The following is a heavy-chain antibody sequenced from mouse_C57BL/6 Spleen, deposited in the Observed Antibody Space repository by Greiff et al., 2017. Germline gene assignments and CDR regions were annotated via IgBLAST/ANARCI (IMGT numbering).Heavy chain of an antibody. V-gene: IGHV5-17*01. D-gene: IGHD2-2*01. CDR3: ARNGYDERFYYAMDY. J-gene: IGHJ4*01. CDR2: ISSGSSTI. CDR1: GFTFSDYG. Sequence: EVKLMESGGGLVKPGGSLKLSCAASGFTFSDYGMHWVRQAPEKGLDWVAYISSGSSTIYYADTVKGRFTISRDNAKNTLFLHMTSLRSEDTAMYYCARNGYDERFYYAMDYWGQGTSVTVSS.